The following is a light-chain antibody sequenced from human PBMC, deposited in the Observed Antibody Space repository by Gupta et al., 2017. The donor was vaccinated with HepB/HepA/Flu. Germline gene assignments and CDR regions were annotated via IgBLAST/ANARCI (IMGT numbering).Light chain of an antibody. CDR3: CSYAGSYSLPYV. CDR2: DVS. CDR1: SSDVGGYNY. J-gene: IGLJ1*01. V-gene: IGLV2-11*01. Sequence: QSALTQPRSVSGSPGQSVTISCTGTSSDVGGYNYVSWYQQHPGKAPKLRIYDVSKRPSGVPDRFSGSKSGNTASLTISGLQAEDEADYYCCSYAGSYSLPYVFGTGTKVTVL.